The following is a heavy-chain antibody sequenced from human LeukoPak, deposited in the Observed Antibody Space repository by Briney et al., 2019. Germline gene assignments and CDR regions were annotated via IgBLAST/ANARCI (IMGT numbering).Heavy chain of an antibody. CDR1: GFTFSSYA. CDR2: ISGSGGST. D-gene: IGHD2-2*01. V-gene: IGHV3-23*01. J-gene: IGHJ4*02. Sequence: GGSLRLSCAASGFTFSSYAMSWVRQAPGKGLEWVSAISGSGGSTYYADSVKGRFAISRDNSKNTLYLQVNSLRAEDTAVYYCAKVRGSFSPVGTSCSDYWGQGTLVTVSP. CDR3: AKVRGSFSPVGTSCSDY.